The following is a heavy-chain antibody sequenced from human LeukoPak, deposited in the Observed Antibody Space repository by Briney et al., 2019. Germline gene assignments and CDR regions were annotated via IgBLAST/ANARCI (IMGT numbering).Heavy chain of an antibody. CDR1: GFTFSSYW. Sequence: LSGGSLRLSCAASGFTFSSYWMSWVRQAPGKGLEWVANIKQDGSEKYYVDSVKGRFTISRDNSKNTLYLQMNSLRAEDTAVYYCAKNGLEKIRIYYFDYWGQGTLVTVSS. J-gene: IGHJ4*02. CDR2: IKQDGSEK. CDR3: AKNGLEKIRIYYFDY. D-gene: IGHD2-8*01. V-gene: IGHV3-7*03.